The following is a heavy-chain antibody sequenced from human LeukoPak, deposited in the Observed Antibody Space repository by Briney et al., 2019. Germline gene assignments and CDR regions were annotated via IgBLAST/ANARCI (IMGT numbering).Heavy chain of an antibody. Sequence: PGGSLRLSCAASGFSFSSYAFYWVRQAPGKGLEWVTLISYDGNDKYYADSVKGRFTISRDNSRDLVFLQMNSLRPQDTALYYCAVLTTLHIAVRPGDEYMDVWGKGTSVTVSS. CDR2: ISYDGNDK. D-gene: IGHD2-15*01. CDR3: AVLTTLHIAVRPGDEYMDV. J-gene: IGHJ6*04. V-gene: IGHV3-30*04. CDR1: GFSFSSYA.